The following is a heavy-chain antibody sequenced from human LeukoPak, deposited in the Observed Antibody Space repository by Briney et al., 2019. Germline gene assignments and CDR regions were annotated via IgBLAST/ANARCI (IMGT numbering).Heavy chain of an antibody. J-gene: IGHJ4*02. CDR3: ARAGIRSGNPNYFDY. V-gene: IGHV4-59*01. D-gene: IGHD2-15*01. CDR1: GGSFSSYY. Sequence: PSETLSLTCTVSGGSFSSYYWSWIRQPPGKGLEWIGYIYYSGSTNYNPSLKSRVTISVDTSKNQFSLKLSSVTAADTAVYYCARAGIRSGNPNYFDYWGQGTLVTVSS. CDR2: IYYSGST.